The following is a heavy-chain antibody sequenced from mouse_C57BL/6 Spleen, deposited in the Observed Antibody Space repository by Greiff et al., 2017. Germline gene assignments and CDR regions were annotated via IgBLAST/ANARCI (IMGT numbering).Heavy chain of an antibody. D-gene: IGHD1-1*01. CDR3: TSVVAGDYAMPY. CDR1: GFTFSSYA. CDR2: ISSGGDYI. J-gene: IGHJ4*01. V-gene: IGHV5-9-1*02. Sequence: EVMLVESGEGLVKPGGSLKLSCAASGFTFSSYAMSWVRQTPEKRLEWVAYISSGGDYIYYADTVKGRFTISRDNARNTLYLQMSSLKSEDTAIDYCTSVVAGDYAMPYGGQATSVTVSS.